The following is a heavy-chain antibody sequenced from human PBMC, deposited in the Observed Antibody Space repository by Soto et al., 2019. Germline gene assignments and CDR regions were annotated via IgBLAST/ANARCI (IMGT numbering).Heavy chain of an antibody. J-gene: IGHJ4*02. Sequence: PGGSLRLSCAASGFTFSSYGMHWVRQAPGKGLEWVAVIWYDGSNKYYADSVKGRFTISRDNSKNTLYLQMNSLRAEDTAVYYCASPAHYSGYDFDYWGQGTLVTVSS. V-gene: IGHV3-33*01. CDR1: GFTFSSYG. CDR3: ASPAHYSGYDFDY. CDR2: IWYDGSNK. D-gene: IGHD5-12*01.